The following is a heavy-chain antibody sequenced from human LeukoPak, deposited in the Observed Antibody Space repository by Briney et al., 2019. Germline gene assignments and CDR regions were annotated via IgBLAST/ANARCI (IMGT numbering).Heavy chain of an antibody. Sequence: AGGSLRLSCAASGFTFSTYTMNWVRQAPGKGLEWVSSISCGSSYIYYADSVKGRFTISRDNAKNSLYLQMNSLRAEDTAVYYCARSRTCDFWNDPLMDWGQGTLVTVSS. CDR1: GFTFSTYT. CDR3: ARSRTCDFWNDPLMD. J-gene: IGHJ4*02. CDR2: ISCGSSYI. V-gene: IGHV3-21*01. D-gene: IGHD3-3*01.